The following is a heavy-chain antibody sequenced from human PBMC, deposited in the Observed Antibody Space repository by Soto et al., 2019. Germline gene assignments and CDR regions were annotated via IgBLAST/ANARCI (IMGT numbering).Heavy chain of an antibody. CDR2: ISGSGGST. CDR3: AKDRAYSGYGAADY. Sequence: EVQLLESGGGLVQPGGSLRLSCAASGFTFSSYAMSWVRQAPGKGREWVSAISGSGGSTYYADSVKGRFTIARDNSKNTLYLQMNSLRAEDTAVYYCAKDRAYSGYGAADYWGQGTLVTVSS. D-gene: IGHD5-12*01. CDR1: GFTFSSYA. V-gene: IGHV3-23*01. J-gene: IGHJ4*02.